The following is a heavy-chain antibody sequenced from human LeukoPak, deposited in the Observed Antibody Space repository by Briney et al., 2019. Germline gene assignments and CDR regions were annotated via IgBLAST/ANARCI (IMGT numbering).Heavy chain of an antibody. V-gene: IGHV1-45*02. Sequence: SVKVSCKASGYTSTYRYLHWVRQAPGQALEWMGWITPFNGNTNYAQKFQDRVTITRDRSMSTAYMELSSLRSEDTAMYYCASAARPTEAFDIWGQGTMVTVSS. CDR3: ASAARPTEAFDI. D-gene: IGHD6-6*01. CDR2: ITPFNGNT. CDR1: GYTSTYRY. J-gene: IGHJ3*02.